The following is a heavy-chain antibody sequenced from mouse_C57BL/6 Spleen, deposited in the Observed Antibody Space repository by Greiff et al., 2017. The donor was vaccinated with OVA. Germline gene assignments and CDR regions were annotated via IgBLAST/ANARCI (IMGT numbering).Heavy chain of an antibody. V-gene: IGHV5-9-1*02. J-gene: IGHJ2*01. D-gene: IGHD4-1*01. Sequence: DVMLVESGEGLVKPGGSLKLSCAASGFTFSSYAMSWVRQTPEKRLEWVAYISSGGDYIYYADTVTGRFTISRDNARNTLYLQMSRLKSEDTAMYYCTRELTGTCYFDYWGQGTTLTVSS. CDR3: TRELTGTCYFDY. CDR2: ISSGGDYI. CDR1: GFTFSSYA.